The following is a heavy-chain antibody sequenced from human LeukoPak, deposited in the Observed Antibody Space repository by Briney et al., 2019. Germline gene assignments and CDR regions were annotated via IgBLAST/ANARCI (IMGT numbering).Heavy chain of an antibody. CDR3: ARDRHSGHFD. CDR2: LNEDGSEK. V-gene: IGHV3-7*01. Sequence: GGSLRLSCRASGFTFVSHWMSWVREVPGKGLEWVANLNEDGSEKNHMDSVKGRFTIFRDNAKNSLYLQMNSLRVEDTAVYYCARDRHSGHFDWGQGTLVTVSS. CDR1: GFTFVSHW. J-gene: IGHJ4*02. D-gene: IGHD1-26*01.